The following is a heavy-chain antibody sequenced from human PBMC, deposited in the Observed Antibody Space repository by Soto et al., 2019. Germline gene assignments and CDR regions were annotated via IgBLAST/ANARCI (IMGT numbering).Heavy chain of an antibody. CDR1: GYTFTSYY. D-gene: IGHD2-2*01. Sequence: ASVKVSCKASGYTFTSYYMHWVRQAPGQGLEWRGIINPSGGSTSYAQKFQGRVTMTRDTSTSTVYMELSSLRSEDTAVYYCARDDRGYCSSTSCPFGLQDYWGQGTLVTVSS. CDR3: ARDDRGYCSSTSCPFGLQDY. CDR2: INPSGGST. J-gene: IGHJ4*02. V-gene: IGHV1-46*01.